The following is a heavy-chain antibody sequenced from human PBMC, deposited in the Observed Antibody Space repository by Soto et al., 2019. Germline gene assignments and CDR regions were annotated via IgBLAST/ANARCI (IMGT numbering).Heavy chain of an antibody. CDR1: GFTVSSNY. V-gene: IGHV3-53*01. J-gene: IGHJ4*02. Sequence: GGSLRLSCAASGFTVSSNYMSWVRQAPGKGLEWVSVIYSGGSTYYADSVKGRFTISRDNSKNTLYLQMNSLRAEDTAVYYCAAEGITIFGVVMVWGQGTLVTVSS. CDR2: IYSGGST. CDR3: AAEGITIFGVVMV. D-gene: IGHD3-3*01.